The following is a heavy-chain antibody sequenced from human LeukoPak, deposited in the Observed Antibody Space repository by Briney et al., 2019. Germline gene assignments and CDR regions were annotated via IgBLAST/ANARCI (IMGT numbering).Heavy chain of an antibody. CDR2: VFYTGST. Sequence: KPSETLSLTCTVSGGSISGYYWTWIRQPPGKGLEWIGYVFYTGSTTYNPSLKSRVTILVDTSKNQFSLMLSSVTAADTAVYYCAKITSGWYWFDPWGQGTLVTVSS. CDR1: GGSISGYY. V-gene: IGHV4-59*08. D-gene: IGHD6-19*01. CDR3: AKITSGWYWFDP. J-gene: IGHJ5*02.